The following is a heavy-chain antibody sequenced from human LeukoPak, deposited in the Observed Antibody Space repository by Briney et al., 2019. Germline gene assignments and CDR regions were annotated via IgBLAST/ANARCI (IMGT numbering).Heavy chain of an antibody. CDR1: GFTFSSYW. Sequence: GGSLRLSCAASGFTFSSYWMTWVRQAPGKGLEWVGDIKQDGSEKNYVDSAKGRFTISRDNAKNSLYLQMNSLRAEDTAVYYCVRVLGGAGGYWGQRTLVAVSS. D-gene: IGHD1-26*01. V-gene: IGHV3-7*03. J-gene: IGHJ4*02. CDR3: VRVLGGAGGY. CDR2: IKQDGSEK.